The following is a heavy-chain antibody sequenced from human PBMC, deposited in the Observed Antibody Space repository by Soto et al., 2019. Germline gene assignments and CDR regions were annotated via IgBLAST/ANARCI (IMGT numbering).Heavy chain of an antibody. V-gene: IGHV1-69*02. Sequence: EASVKVSCKASGGTFSSYTISWVRQAPGQGLEWMGRIIPILGIANYAQKFQGRVTITADKSTSTAYMELSSLRSEDTAVYYCARGTLSSGWSTFDYWGQGTLVTVSS. CDR2: IIPILGIA. D-gene: IGHD6-19*01. J-gene: IGHJ4*02. CDR1: GGTFSSYT. CDR3: ARGTLSSGWSTFDY.